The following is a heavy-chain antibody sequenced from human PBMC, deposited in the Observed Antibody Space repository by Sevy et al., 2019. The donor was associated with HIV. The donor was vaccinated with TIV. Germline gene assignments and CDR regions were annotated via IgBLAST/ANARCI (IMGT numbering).Heavy chain of an antibody. Sequence: ASVKVSCKVSGYTLTQLAMHWVRQAPGKGLEWMGTFDPEDGKRIYAQKFLGRVTMTEDTSTDTAYMDLKSLRSEDTSVDYCATTIDYYDNSGCACDYCGHGTLVTVSS. CDR2: FDPEDGKR. CDR1: GYTLTQLA. D-gene: IGHD3-22*01. CDR3: ATTIDYYDNSGCACDY. V-gene: IGHV1-24*01. J-gene: IGHJ4*01.